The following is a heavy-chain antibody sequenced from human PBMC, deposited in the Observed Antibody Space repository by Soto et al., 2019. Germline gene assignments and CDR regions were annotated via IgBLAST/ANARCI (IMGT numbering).Heavy chain of an antibody. Sequence: EVQLVESGGGLVKPGGSLRLSCAASGFTFSSYSMNWVRQAPGKGLEWVSSISSSSSYIYYADSVKGRFTISRDNAKNSLYLQMNSLRAEDTAVYYCARVGMGPNCSGGSCYRTPRIYYYYGMDVWGQGTTVTVSS. CDR3: ARVGMGPNCSGGSCYRTPRIYYYYGMDV. J-gene: IGHJ6*02. CDR1: GFTFSSYS. D-gene: IGHD2-15*01. V-gene: IGHV3-21*01. CDR2: ISSSSSYI.